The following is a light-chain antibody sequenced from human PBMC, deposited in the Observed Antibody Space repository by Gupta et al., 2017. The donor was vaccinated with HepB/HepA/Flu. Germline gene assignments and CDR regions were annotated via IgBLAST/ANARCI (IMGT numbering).Light chain of an antibody. J-gene: IGLJ2*01. CDR2: DVS. Sequence: HSALTQPASVSGSPGQSITISCTGTSSDVGGYNYVSWYQHHPGKAPKLVTYDVSYRPSGVSNRFSGSKSGNTASLTISGLQAEDEADYYCSSYTSSISVVFGGGTKLTVL. CDR3: SSYTSSISVV. CDR1: SSDVGGYNY. V-gene: IGLV2-14*03.